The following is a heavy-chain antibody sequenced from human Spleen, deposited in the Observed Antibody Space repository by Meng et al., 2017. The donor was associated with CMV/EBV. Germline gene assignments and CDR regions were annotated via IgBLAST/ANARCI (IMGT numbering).Heavy chain of an antibody. J-gene: IGHJ4*02. CDR1: GHSFSSYE. V-gene: IGHV3-48*03. D-gene: IGHD6-6*01. CDR3: ARRFSTSGLY. Sequence: GESLKISCEVSGHSFSSYEMNWVRQAPGKGLEWLSYISSGSTTIFYAASVKGRFTVSRDNARNSLYLQMNSLRAEDTAVYYCARRFSTSGLYWGQGTLVTVSS. CDR2: ISSGSTTI.